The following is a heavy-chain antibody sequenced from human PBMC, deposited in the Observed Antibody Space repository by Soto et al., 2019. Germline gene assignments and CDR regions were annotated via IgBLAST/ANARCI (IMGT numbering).Heavy chain of an antibody. CDR2: MNPGSGDT. CDR1: GYTFTNND. CDR3: ARMESFGSLNWFDP. D-gene: IGHD5-18*01. Sequence: ASVKVSCKASGYTFTNNDVSWVRQATGQGLEWMGWMNPGSGDTGYAQKFQGRITMTRDISIATAYMELNSLTSEDTAIYYCARMESFGSLNWFDPWGQGTLVTVSS. V-gene: IGHV1-8*02. J-gene: IGHJ5*02.